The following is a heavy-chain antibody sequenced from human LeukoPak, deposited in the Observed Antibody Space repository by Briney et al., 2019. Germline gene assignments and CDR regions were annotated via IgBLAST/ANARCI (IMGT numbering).Heavy chain of an antibody. Sequence: EASVKVSCKASGGTFSSYAISWVRQAPGQGLEWMRRIIPILGIANYAQKFQGRVTITADKSTSTAYMELSSLRSEDTAVYYCASPWGPGVGATTSVDAFDIWGQGTMVTVSS. CDR1: GGTFSSYA. CDR3: ASPWGPGVGATTSVDAFDI. V-gene: IGHV1-69*04. J-gene: IGHJ3*02. D-gene: IGHD1-26*01. CDR2: IIPILGIA.